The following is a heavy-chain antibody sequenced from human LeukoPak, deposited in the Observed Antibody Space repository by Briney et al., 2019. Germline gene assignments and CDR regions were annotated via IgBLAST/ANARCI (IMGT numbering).Heavy chain of an antibody. J-gene: IGHJ6*03. CDR3: ARDPYSGNYGTYYYYYMDV. Sequence: PGGSLRLSCTVSGFTVSSNSMSWVRQAPGKGLEWVSFIYSDNTHYSDSVKGRFTISRDNAKNSLYLQMDSLGPEDTAVYYCARDPYSGNYGTYYYYYMDVWGKGTTVTISS. V-gene: IGHV3-53*01. CDR1: GFTVSSNS. CDR2: IYSDNT. D-gene: IGHD1-26*01.